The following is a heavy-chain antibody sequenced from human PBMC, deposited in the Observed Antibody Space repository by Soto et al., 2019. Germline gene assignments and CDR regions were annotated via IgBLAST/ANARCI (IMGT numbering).Heavy chain of an antibody. CDR2: IDPSDSQT. J-gene: IGHJ4*02. Sequence: GESLKISCKASGYTFSTYSITWVREMPGKGLQWMGKIDPSDSQTNYSPSIQGHVTFPIDKSLTTAYLRWTSLEASDTAIYYCSIPVNTAINTADFWGQGTQVTVSS. CDR1: GYTFSTYS. D-gene: IGHD2-21*02. CDR3: SIPVNTAINTADF. V-gene: IGHV5-10-1*01.